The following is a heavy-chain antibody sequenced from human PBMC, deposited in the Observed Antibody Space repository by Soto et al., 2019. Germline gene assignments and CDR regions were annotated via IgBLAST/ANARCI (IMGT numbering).Heavy chain of an antibody. D-gene: IGHD5-18*01. J-gene: IGHJ4*02. Sequence: ASVKVSCKASGYTFTSYDINWVRQATGQGLEWMGWMNPNSGNTGYAQKFQGRVTMTRNTSISTAYMELSSLRSEDTAVYYCARVSGYSYGNDFGYWGQGTLVTVSS. CDR1: GYTFTSYD. CDR2: MNPNSGNT. CDR3: ARVSGYSYGNDFGY. V-gene: IGHV1-8*01.